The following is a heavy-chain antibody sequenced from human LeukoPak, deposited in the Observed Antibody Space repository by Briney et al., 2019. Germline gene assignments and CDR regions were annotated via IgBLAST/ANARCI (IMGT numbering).Heavy chain of an antibody. Sequence: SETLSLTCTVSGGSGGSISNYYWSWIRQPPGKGLEWIGYIYYSGSTYYNPSLKSRVTISVDTSKNQFSLKLSSVTAADTAVYYCASQDYGGNSGLDYWGQGTLVTVSS. D-gene: IGHD4-23*01. CDR3: ASQDYGGNSGLDY. CDR1: GGSGGSISNYY. J-gene: IGHJ4*02. V-gene: IGHV4-30-4*01. CDR2: IYYSGST.